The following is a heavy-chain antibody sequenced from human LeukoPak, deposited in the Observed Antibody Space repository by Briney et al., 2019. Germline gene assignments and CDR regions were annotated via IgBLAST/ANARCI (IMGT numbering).Heavy chain of an antibody. CDR2: ISTSGST. CDR3: AKEASSGLNDY. Sequence: GGSLRLSCAASGFIFTDYWMNWVRQAPGKGLEWVSGISTSGSTYYADSVKGRFTISRDNSKNTMYLQMHSLRAEDTAIYFCAKEASSGLNDYWGQGTLVTVSS. J-gene: IGHJ4*02. V-gene: IGHV3-23*01. D-gene: IGHD6-19*01. CDR1: GFIFTDYW.